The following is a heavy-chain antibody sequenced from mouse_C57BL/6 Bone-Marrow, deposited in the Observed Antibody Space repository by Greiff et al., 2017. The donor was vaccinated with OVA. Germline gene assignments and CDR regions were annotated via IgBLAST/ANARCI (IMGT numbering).Heavy chain of an antibody. D-gene: IGHD1-1*01. CDR2: IYPRDGST. CDR3: ARGPYYGSSYWYFDV. CDR1: GYTFTDHT. V-gene: IGHV1-78*01. Sequence: QVQLQQSDAELVKPGASVKISCKVSGYTFTDHTIHWMKQRPEQGLEWIGYIYPRDGSTKYNEKFKGKATLTAGKSSSTAYMQLNSLTSEDSAVYFCARGPYYGSSYWYFDVWGTGTTVTVSS. J-gene: IGHJ1*03.